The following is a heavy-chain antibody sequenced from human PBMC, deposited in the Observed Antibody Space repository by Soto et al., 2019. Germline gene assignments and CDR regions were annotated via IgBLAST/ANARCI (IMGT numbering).Heavy chain of an antibody. J-gene: IGHJ2*01. V-gene: IGHV3-20*01. CDR1: EFTFDAYA. CDR2: ISWNGGSI. Sequence: GGSLRLSCAASEFTFDAYAMHWVRQGPGKGLEWVSGISWNGGSIYYADSVKGRFTISRDNAKNSLYLQMNSLRAEDTAVYDCARAGRKYWYFDLWGRRTLVTVSS. CDR3: ARAGRKYWYFDL.